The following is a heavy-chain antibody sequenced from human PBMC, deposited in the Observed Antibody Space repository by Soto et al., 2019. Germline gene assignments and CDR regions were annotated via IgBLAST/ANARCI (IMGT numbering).Heavy chain of an antibody. CDR1: GYTFTSYY. CDR3: ARVGGYCSGGSCYGYGMDV. Sequence: ASVKVSCKASGYTFTSYYMHWVRQAPGQGLVWMGIINPSGGSTSYAQKFQGRVTMTRDTFTSTVYMELSSLRSEDTAVYYCARVGGYCSGGSCYGYGMDVWGQGTTVTVSS. CDR2: INPSGGST. J-gene: IGHJ6*02. D-gene: IGHD2-15*01. V-gene: IGHV1-46*01.